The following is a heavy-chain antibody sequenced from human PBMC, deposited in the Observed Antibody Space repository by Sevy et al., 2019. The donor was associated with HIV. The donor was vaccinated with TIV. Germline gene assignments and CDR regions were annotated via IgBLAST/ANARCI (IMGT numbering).Heavy chain of an antibody. J-gene: IGHJ4*02. V-gene: IGHV1-46*01. Sequence: ASVKVSCKASGDTFTNNYIHWVRQAPGQGLEWMGMVDPSAGNTTYAQKFQGRVTMTRDTSTSILYMDLSSLGSEDTAVYYCVRADPDQHFDSWGQGTLVTVSS. CDR1: GDTFTNNY. CDR2: VDPSAGNT. CDR3: VRADPDQHFDS.